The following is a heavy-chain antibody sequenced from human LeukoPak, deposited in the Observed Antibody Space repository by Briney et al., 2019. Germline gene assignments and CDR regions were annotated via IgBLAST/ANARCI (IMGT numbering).Heavy chain of an antibody. D-gene: IGHD6-19*01. Sequence: ASVKVSCKASGYTFTSYGISWVRQAPGQGLEWMGWISAYNGNTNYAQKFQGRVTMTRNTSISTAYMELSSLRSEDTAVYYCARFDSSGCPWGQGTLVTVSS. J-gene: IGHJ5*02. CDR3: ARFDSSGCP. V-gene: IGHV1-18*01. CDR2: ISAYNGNT. CDR1: GYTFTSYG.